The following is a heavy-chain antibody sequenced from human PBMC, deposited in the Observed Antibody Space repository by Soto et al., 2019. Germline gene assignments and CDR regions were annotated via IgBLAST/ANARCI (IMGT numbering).Heavy chain of an antibody. D-gene: IGHD6-13*01. CDR1: GFTFTSYV. CDR2: ISGSAVST. CDR3: ASTVAAADY. Sequence: GGSLRLSCAASGFTFTSYVMSWVRQAPGKGLEWVSAISGSAVSTYYADSVKGRFTISRDNSRNRVYLQMNSLRAEDTAVYYCASTVAAADYWGQGTLVTVSS. J-gene: IGHJ4*02. V-gene: IGHV3-23*01.